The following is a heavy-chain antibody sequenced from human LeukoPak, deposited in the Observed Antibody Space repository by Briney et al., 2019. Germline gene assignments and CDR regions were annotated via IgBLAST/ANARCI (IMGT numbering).Heavy chain of an antibody. J-gene: IGHJ3*02. D-gene: IGHD3-9*01. CDR3: AKADKLRYFDWAAFDI. Sequence: PGGSLRLSCAASGSTFSSYAMSWVRQAPGKGLEWVSAISGSGGSTYYADSVKGRFTISRDNSKNTLYLQMNSLRAEDTAVYYCAKADKLRYFDWAAFDIWGHGTMVTVSS. V-gene: IGHV3-23*01. CDR2: ISGSGGST. CDR1: GSTFSSYA.